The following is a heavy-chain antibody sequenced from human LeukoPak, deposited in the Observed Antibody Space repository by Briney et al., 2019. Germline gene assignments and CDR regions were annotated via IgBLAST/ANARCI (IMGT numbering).Heavy chain of an antibody. CDR1: GGSLSSYY. CDR2: IYYSGST. V-gene: IGHV4-59*01. CDR3: ARARRPIVVVPAAILVGQQLAYYFDY. Sequence: SETLSLTCTVSGGSLSSYYWSWIRQPPGKGLEWIGYIYYSGSTNYNPSLKSRVTISVDTSKNQFSLKLSSVTAADTAVYSCARARRPIVVVPAAILVGQQLAYYFDYWGQGTLVTVSS. D-gene: IGHD2-2*01. J-gene: IGHJ4*02.